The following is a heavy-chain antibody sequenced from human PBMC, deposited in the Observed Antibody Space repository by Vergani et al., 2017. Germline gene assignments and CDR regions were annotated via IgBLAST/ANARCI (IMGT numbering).Heavy chain of an antibody. CDR1: GYTFAGYN. CDR2: INPTTGNP. CDR3: ARAKRGRLAVGATDS. V-gene: IGHV7-4-1*01. J-gene: IGHJ4*02. Sequence: QVQLVQSGAEVKKPGASVKVSCKASGYTFAGYNIHWVRQAPGQGLEWMGWINPTTGNPTYARAFTGRFVFSLDTSISTAYLQIGSLKAEDTAVYFCARAKRGRLAVGATDSWGQGTLLTVSS. D-gene: IGHD6-19*01.